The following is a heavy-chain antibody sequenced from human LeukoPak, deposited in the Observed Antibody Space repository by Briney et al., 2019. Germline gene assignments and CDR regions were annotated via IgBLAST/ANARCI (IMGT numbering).Heavy chain of an antibody. CDR3: ARLGDTAMATLDY. D-gene: IGHD5-18*01. V-gene: IGHV4-39*01. Sequence: SETLSLTCTVSGGSISSSSYYWGWIRQPPGKGLEWIGSIYYSGSTYYNPSLKSRVTISVDTSKNQFSLKLSSVTAADTAVYYCARLGDTAMATLDYLGQGTLVTVSS. J-gene: IGHJ4*02. CDR2: IYYSGST. CDR1: GGSISSSSYY.